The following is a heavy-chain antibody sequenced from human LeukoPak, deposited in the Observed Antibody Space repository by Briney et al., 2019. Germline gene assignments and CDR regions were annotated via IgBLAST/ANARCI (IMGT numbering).Heavy chain of an antibody. V-gene: IGHV1-2*02. CDR1: GYTFTDYY. CDR2: LKPNSGGT. J-gene: IGHJ4*02. CDR3: ARYYCTVGAVTCYSDY. Sequence: ASVKVSCKASGYTFTDYYVHWVRQAPGQGLEWMGWLKPNSGGTDYGQKFQGRVTMTRNTSITTAYLEMSSLSSDDTAAYYCARYYCTVGAVTCYSDYWGQGTLVTVSS. D-gene: IGHD2-8*02.